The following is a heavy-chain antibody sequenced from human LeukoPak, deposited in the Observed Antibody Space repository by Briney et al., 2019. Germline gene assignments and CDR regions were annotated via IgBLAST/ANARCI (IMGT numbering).Heavy chain of an antibody. V-gene: IGHV4-59*12. J-gene: IGHJ4*02. CDR3: AGDSGGYCSSTSCYTDVTFDY. CDR2: IYYSGST. D-gene: IGHD2-2*02. CDR1: GGSISSYY. Sequence: PSETLSLTCTVSGGSISSYYWSWIRQPPGKGLEWIGYIYYSGSTNYNPSLKSRVTISVDTSKNQFSLKLSSVTAADTAVYYCAGDSGGYCSSTSCYTDVTFDYWGQGTLVTVSS.